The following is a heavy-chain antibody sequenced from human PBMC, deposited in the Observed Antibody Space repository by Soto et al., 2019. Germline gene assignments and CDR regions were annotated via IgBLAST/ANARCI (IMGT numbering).Heavy chain of an antibody. J-gene: IGHJ5*02. D-gene: IGHD5-18*01. CDR1: GGSISSYY. Sequence: QVQLQASCPGLVKPSETLSLTCTVSGGSISSYYWSWIRQPPGKGLAWSGSIYYSGSTNYNSSLKSRVTISVDTSKNQFSLKLSSVTAADTAVYYGARHWIQLWSIDPWCQGTLVTVSS. V-gene: IGHV4-59*08. CDR3: ARHWIQLWSIDP. CDR2: IYYSGST.